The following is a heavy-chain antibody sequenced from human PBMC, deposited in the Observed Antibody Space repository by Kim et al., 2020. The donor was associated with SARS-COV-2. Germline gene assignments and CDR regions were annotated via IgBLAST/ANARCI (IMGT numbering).Heavy chain of an antibody. CDR3: ARELDSCSSSNCPAAFD. Sequence: GGSLRLSCAASGFSFNIYNIHWVRQAPGKGLEWVSIASYDGINKYYADSVKGRFTTSRDISTNTLYLQMNSLRAEDTAVYYCARELDSCSSSNCPAAFD. J-gene: IGHJ3*02. CDR2: ASYDGINK. V-gene: IGHV3-30-3*01. D-gene: IGHD2-2*01. CDR1: GFSFNIYN.